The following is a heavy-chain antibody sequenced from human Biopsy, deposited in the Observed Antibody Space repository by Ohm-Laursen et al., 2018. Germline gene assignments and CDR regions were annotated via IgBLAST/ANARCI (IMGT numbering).Heavy chain of an antibody. CDR1: GGSFTGHY. J-gene: IGHJ4*02. CDR2: ISLTGYT. D-gene: IGHD3-16*02. V-gene: IGHV4-59*11. CDR3: ARGAVAFGELIVSLDF. Sequence: GTLSLTCTVSGGSFTGHYWTWIRQPPGQGLEWIGHISLTGYTSYKSSLKSRVTISLDTSRKHFPLRLTSLAAADTAVYYCARGAVAFGELIVSLDFWGQGTLVTVSS.